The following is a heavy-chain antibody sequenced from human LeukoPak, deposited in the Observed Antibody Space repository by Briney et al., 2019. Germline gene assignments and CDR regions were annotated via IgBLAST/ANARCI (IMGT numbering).Heavy chain of an antibody. V-gene: IGHV3-23*01. CDR1: GFTFSSYA. J-gene: IGHJ4*02. CDR3: AKGLELDDSSGYYD. Sequence: GGSLRLSCAASGFTFSSYAMSWVRQAPGKGLEWVSAISGSGGSTYYADSVKGRFTISRDNSKNTLYLQMNSLRADDTAVYYCAKGLELDDSSGYYDWGQGTLVTVSS. D-gene: IGHD3-22*01. CDR2: ISGSGGST.